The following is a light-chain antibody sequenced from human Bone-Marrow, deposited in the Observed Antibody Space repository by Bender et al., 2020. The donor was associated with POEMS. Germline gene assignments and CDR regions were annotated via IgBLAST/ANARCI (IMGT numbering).Light chain of an antibody. V-gene: IGLV1-47*01. CDR1: GTSIGSNY. Sequence: QSALTQPPSASGTPGQRVTMSCSGSGTSIGSNYVYWYQQLPATAPKLLIYRNDQRPSGVSKRFSGSKSGNTASLRISGLQAEDEAYYLCCSYAGSRTWVFGGGTKLTVL. CDR3: CSYAGSRTWV. CDR2: RND. J-gene: IGLJ3*02.